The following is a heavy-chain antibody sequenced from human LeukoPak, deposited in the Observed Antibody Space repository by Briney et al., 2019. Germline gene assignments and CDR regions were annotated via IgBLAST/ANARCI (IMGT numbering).Heavy chain of an antibody. J-gene: IGHJ4*02. CDR3: AKGGYCSGGSCYYFDY. D-gene: IGHD2-15*01. CDR2: ISGSGGST. CDR1: GFTFSSYA. Sequence: GGSLRLSCAASGFTFSSYAMSWVRQAPGKGLEWVSAISGSGGSTYYADPVKGRFTIPRDNSKNTLYLQMNSLRAEDTAVYYCAKGGYCSGGSCYYFDYWGQGTLVTVSS. V-gene: IGHV3-23*01.